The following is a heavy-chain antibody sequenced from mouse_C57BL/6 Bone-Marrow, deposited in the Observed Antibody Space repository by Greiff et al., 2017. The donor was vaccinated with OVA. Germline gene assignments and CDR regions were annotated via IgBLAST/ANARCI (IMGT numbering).Heavy chain of an antibody. Sequence: VQLQQSGPVLVKPGASVKMSCKASGYTFTDYYMNWVKQSHGKSLEWIGVINPYNGGTSYNQKFKGKATLTVDTSSSTAYMELNSLTSEDSAVYYCARDGNYVDYWGQGTTLTVSS. CDR3: ARDGNYVDY. CDR2: INPYNGGT. J-gene: IGHJ2*01. V-gene: IGHV1-19*01. D-gene: IGHD2-1*01. CDR1: GYTFTDYY.